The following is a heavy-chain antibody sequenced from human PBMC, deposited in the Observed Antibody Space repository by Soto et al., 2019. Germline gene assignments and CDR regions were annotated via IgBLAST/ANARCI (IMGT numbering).Heavy chain of an antibody. V-gene: IGHV5-10-1*01. CDR3: ARHGGYYDSSGYDAFDI. Sequence: GESLKISCKGSGYSFTSYWISWVRQMPGKGLEWMGRIDPSDSYTNYSPSFQGHVTISADKSISTAYLQWSSLKASDTAMYYCARHGGYYDSSGYDAFDIWGQGTMVTVSS. J-gene: IGHJ3*02. CDR2: IDPSDSYT. D-gene: IGHD3-22*01. CDR1: GYSFTSYW.